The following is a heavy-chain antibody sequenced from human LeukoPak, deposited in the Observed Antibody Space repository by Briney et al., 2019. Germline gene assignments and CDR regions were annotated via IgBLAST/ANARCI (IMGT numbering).Heavy chain of an antibody. CDR1: GYTFTVHY. CDR2: INSNTGGT. Sequence: GASVKVSFKASGYTFTVHYVHWVRQAPGQGLEWMGWINSNTGGTSYAQNLQGRVTMTRDTSISTAYMELNRLRSDDTAMYYCARDRGTSSWDYWGQGTLVTVSS. D-gene: IGHD3-10*01. V-gene: IGHV1-2*02. J-gene: IGHJ4*02. CDR3: ARDRGTSSWDY.